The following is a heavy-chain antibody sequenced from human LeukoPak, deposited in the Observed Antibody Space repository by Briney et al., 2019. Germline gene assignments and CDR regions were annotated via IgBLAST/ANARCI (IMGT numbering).Heavy chain of an antibody. V-gene: IGHV3-13*01. CDR2: IGTVGDT. CDR3: ARDKGGMVPFDH. D-gene: IGHD3-10*01. Sequence: GGSLRLSCAASGFTFSNSDMHWVRHAAGKGLEWVSAIGTVGDTYYPDSVKGRFIISRENAKNSLYLQMNSLRPEDTAMYFCARDKGGMVPFDHWGQGTLVTVSS. J-gene: IGHJ4*02. CDR1: GFTFSNSD.